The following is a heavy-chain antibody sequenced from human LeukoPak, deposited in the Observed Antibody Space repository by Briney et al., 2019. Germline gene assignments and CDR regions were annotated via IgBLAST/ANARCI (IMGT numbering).Heavy chain of an antibody. CDR1: GGTFSSYA. J-gene: IGHJ2*01. V-gene: IGHV1-69*06. CDR2: IIPIFGTA. Sequence: SVKVSCKASGGTFSSYAISWVRQAPGQGLEWMGGIIPIFGTANYAQKFQGRVTITADKSTSTAYMELSSLRSEDTAVYYCARGDSSGYSNYWYFDLWGRGTLVTVSS. CDR3: ARGDSSGYSNYWYFDL. D-gene: IGHD3-22*01.